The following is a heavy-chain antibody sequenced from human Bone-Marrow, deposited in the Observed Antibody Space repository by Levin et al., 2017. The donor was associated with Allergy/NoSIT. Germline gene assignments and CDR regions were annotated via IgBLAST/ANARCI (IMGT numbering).Heavy chain of an antibody. CDR1: GYTFTSYG. J-gene: IGHJ5*02. V-gene: IGHV1-18*01. D-gene: IGHD3-22*01. Sequence: GASVKVSCKASGYTFTSYGISWVRQAPGQGLEWMGWISAYNGNTNYAQKLQGRVTMTTDTSTSTAYMELRSLRSDDTAVYYCARLNYDSSGYPDNWFDPWGQGTLVTVSS. CDR2: ISAYNGNT. CDR3: ARLNYDSSGYPDNWFDP.